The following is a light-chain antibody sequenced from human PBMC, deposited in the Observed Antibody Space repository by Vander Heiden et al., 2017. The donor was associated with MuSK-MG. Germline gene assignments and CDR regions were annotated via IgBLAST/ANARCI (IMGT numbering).Light chain of an antibody. CDR1: QSISSGF. CDR2: GAS. Sequence: EIVVTQSRVTRFLSQGERATLSCRASQSISSGFLAWYQQKPGQAPRLLIYGASSRATGIADRFSGSGSGTDFTLTISRLEPEDFAVYYCQHDHNSPVTVGGGTKVEIK. J-gene: IGKJ4*01. CDR3: QHDHNSPVT. V-gene: IGKV3-20*01.